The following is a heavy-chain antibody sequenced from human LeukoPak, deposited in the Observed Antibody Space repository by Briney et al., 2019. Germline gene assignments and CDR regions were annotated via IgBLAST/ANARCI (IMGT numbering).Heavy chain of an antibody. Sequence: ASVKVSCKASGYTFTSYYMHWVRQAPGQGLEWMGIINPSGGSTSYAQKFQGRVTMTRDTSTSTVYMELSSLRSEDTAVYYCARVNGITMVRGINWFDPWGQGTLVTVSS. D-gene: IGHD3-10*01. CDR2: INPSGGST. CDR3: ARVNGITMVRGINWFDP. CDR1: GYTFTSYY. J-gene: IGHJ5*02. V-gene: IGHV1-46*01.